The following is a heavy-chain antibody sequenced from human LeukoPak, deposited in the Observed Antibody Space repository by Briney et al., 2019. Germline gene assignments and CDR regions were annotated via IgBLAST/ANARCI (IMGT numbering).Heavy chain of an antibody. CDR1: GYTFTSYG. CDR2: ISPYNSNT. D-gene: IGHD3-22*01. CDR3: ARVGTFYYDSSVYYYDY. V-gene: IGHV1-18*01. J-gene: IGHJ4*02. Sequence: ASVKVSCKASGYTFTSYGISWVRQAPGQGLEWMGWISPYNSNTYYAQNLQGRVTMTTDTSTSTTYMELRSLRSDDTAVYYCARVGTFYYDSSVYYYDYWGQGTLVTVSS.